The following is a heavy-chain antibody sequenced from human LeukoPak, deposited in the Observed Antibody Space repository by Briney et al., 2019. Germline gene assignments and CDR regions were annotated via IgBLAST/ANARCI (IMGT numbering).Heavy chain of an antibody. V-gene: IGHV3-66*01. CDR3: AREYYYDSSGYRNYYYYYGMDV. D-gene: IGHD3-22*01. CDR1: GFTVSNNY. CDR2: IHSGGST. J-gene: IGHJ6*02. Sequence: GGSLRLSCAASGFTVSNNYMNWVRQAPGKGLEWVSVIHSGGSTYYADSVKGRFTISRDNSKNTLYLQMNSLRAEDTAVYYCAREYYYDSSGYRNYYYYYGMDVWGQGTTVTVSS.